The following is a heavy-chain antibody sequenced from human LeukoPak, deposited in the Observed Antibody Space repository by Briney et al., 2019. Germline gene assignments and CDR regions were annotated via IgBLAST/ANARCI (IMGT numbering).Heavy chain of an antibody. CDR2: IIPIFGTA. D-gene: IGHD3-22*01. CDR1: GGTFSSYA. V-gene: IGHV1-69*13. CDR3: ASFDSYYDSSGYPHFDY. Sequence: SVKVSCKASGGTFSSYAISWVRQAPGQGLEWMGGIIPIFGTANYAQKFQGRVTITADESTSTAYMELSSLRSEDTAVYYCASFDSYYDSSGYPHFDYWGQGTLVTVSS. J-gene: IGHJ4*02.